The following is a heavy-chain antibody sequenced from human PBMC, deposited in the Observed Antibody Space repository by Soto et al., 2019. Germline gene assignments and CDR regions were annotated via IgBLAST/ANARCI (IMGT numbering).Heavy chain of an antibody. CDR1: GFTFTNYN. J-gene: IGHJ4*02. D-gene: IGHD6-13*01. CDR3: ARNAGLASSSWYCFDY. CDR2: ISSSSSYI. Sequence: SLSLACAAYGFTFTNYNMNWLRQAAGKGLEWVASISSSSSYIYYADSVKGRFTISRDNAKNSLYLQMNSLRAEDTAVYYCARNAGLASSSWYCFDYWGQGT. V-gene: IGHV3-21*01.